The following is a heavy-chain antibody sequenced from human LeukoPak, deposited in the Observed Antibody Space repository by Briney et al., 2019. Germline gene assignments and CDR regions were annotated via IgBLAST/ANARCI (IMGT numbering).Heavy chain of an antibody. CDR1: GGSISSYY. CDR3: ARELVNFKGYYYMDV. V-gene: IGHV4-59*01. CDR2: IYYSGST. D-gene: IGHD6-6*01. Sequence: SETLPLTCTVSGGSISSYYWSWIRQPPGKGLEWIGYIYYSGSTNYNPSLKSRVTISVDTSKNQFSLKLSSVTAADTAVYYCARELVNFKGYYYMDVWGKGTTVTVSS. J-gene: IGHJ6*03.